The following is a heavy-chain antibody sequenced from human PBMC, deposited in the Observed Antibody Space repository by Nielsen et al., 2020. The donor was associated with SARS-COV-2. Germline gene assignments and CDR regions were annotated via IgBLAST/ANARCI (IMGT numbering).Heavy chain of an antibody. CDR2: IYPGDSDT. D-gene: IGHD3-10*01. Sequence: VRQMPGKGLEWMGIIYPGDSDTRYSPSFQGQVAISAGKSISTAYLQWSSLKASDTAMYYCARSGITMVRGVITRGWFDPWGQGTLVTSPQ. J-gene: IGHJ5*02. V-gene: IGHV5-51*01. CDR3: ARSGITMVRGVITRGWFDP.